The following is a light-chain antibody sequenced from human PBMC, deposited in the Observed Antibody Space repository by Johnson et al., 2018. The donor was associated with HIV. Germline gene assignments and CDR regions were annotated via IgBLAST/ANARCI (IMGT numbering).Light chain of an antibody. CDR1: SSNIGNNY. CDR3: GTWDSSLSAAYY. Sequence: QSVLTQPPSVSAAPGQKVTISCSGSSSNIGNNYVSWYQQLPGTAPKLLIYDNNKRPSGIPDRFSGSKSGTSATLGITGLQTGDEADYYCGTWDSSLSAAYYFGAVTQVTCL. J-gene: IGLJ1*01. CDR2: DNN. V-gene: IGLV1-51*01.